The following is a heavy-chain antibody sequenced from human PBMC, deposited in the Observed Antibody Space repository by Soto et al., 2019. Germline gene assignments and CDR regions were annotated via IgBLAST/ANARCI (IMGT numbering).Heavy chain of an antibody. Sequence: QVHLVQSGAEVKKPGASVKVSCRTSTYTFTTYAIIWVRQAPGQGLEWMGWTSPYNDKTDYAEKFLGRVTLTTDVSTSTAYMELGGLRFDDTAVYYCARKSAQRPSDVWGQGTMVTVSS. V-gene: IGHV1-18*04. CDR2: TSPYNDKT. CDR1: TYTFTTYA. CDR3: ARKSAQRPSDV. J-gene: IGHJ3*01.